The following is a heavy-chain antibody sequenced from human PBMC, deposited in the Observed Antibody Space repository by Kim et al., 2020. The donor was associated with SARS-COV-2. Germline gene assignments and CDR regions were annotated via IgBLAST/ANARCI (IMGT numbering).Heavy chain of an antibody. CDR1: GYTFTSYG. Sequence: ASVKVSCKASGYTFTSYGISWVRQAPGQGLEWMGWISAYNGNTNYAQKLQGRVTMTTDTSTSTAYMELRSLRSDDTAVYYCARDIARTYYYGSGSSLFDYWGQGTLVTVSS. D-gene: IGHD3-10*01. CDR2: ISAYNGNT. CDR3: ARDIARTYYYGSGSSLFDY. J-gene: IGHJ4*02. V-gene: IGHV1-18*01.